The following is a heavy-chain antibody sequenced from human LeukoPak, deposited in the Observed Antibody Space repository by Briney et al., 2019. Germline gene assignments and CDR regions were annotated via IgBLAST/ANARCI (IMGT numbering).Heavy chain of an antibody. J-gene: IGHJ4*02. CDR2: INWNGGST. CDR1: GFTFSSYA. V-gene: IGHV3-20*04. CDR3: ARRAVAEYYFDY. Sequence: GGSLRLSCAASGFTFSSYAMSWVRQAPGKGLEWVSGINWNGGSTGYADSVKGRFTISRDNANNSLYLQMNSLRAEDTAVYYCARRAVAEYYFDYWGQGTLVTVSS. D-gene: IGHD6-19*01.